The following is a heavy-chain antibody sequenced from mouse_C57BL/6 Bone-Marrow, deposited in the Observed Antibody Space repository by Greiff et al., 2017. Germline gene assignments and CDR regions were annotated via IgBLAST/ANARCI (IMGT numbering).Heavy chain of an antibody. D-gene: IGHD1-1*01. CDR1: GFNIKDDY. V-gene: IGHV14-4*01. Sequence: VQLQQSGAELVRPGASVKLSCTASGFNIKDDYMHWVKQRPEQGLEWIGWIDPANGDTEYASKFQGKATITADTSSNTAYLQLSSLTSEDTAVYYCTRSLIYYGTNYWGQGTTLTVSS. J-gene: IGHJ2*01. CDR2: IDPANGDT. CDR3: TRSLIYYGTNY.